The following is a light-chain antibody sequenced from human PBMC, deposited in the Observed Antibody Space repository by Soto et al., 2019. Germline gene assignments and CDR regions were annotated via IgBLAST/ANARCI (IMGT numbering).Light chain of an antibody. CDR2: GAS. V-gene: IGKV3-15*01. CDR1: QSVGSN. Sequence: EIVMTQSPATLSVSPGERATLSCRASQSVGSNLAWYQQKPGQAPRLLIYGASTRATGIPARFSGSGSGTEFTLPITSLQSEDFAIYFCQQYHMWPPDRTLGQGTKVEIK. CDR3: QQYHMWPPDRT. J-gene: IGKJ1*01.